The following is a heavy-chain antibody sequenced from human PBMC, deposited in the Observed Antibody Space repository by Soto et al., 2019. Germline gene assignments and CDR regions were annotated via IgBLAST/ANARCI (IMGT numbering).Heavy chain of an antibody. J-gene: IGHJ6*02. Sequence: EVQLLESGGGLVQPGGSLRLSCAASGFTFSSYAMSWVRQAPGKGLEWVSAISGSGGSTYYADSVKGRFTISRDNSKNTLYLQMNSLRAEDTAVYYCAKEWSDQLADYYYYYGMDVWGQGTTVTVSS. V-gene: IGHV3-23*01. D-gene: IGHD3-3*01. CDR1: GFTFSSYA. CDR3: AKEWSDQLADYYYYYGMDV. CDR2: ISGSGGST.